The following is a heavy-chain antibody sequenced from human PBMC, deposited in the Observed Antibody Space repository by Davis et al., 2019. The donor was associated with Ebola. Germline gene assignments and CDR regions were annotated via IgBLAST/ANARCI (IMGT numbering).Heavy chain of an antibody. J-gene: IGHJ4*02. Sequence: SETLSLTCTVSGGSISSSSYSWGWIRQPPGKGLEWIGSIYSGGSTYYNPSLKSRLTISIDRSKNQFSLKLTSVTAADTALYYCARGGWELPTVYFDNWGQGTLVTVSS. CDR2: IYSGGST. CDR1: GGSISSSSYS. CDR3: ARGGWELPTVYFDN. V-gene: IGHV4-39*07. D-gene: IGHD4-23*01.